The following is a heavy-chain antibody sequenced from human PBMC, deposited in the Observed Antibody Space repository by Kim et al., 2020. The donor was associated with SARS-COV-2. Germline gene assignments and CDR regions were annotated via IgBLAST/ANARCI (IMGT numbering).Heavy chain of an antibody. CDR2: ITGSSNDI. CDR1: GFSFNNYA. Sequence: GGSLRLSCAASGFSFNNYAMNWVRQAPGKGLEWVSGITGSSNDIYYADSVKGRFTISRDNSRNTLYLQMNSLTAEDTAVYYCSKRDFDDSSTFSPFFDSWEQGPLDTVAS. V-gene: IGHV3-23*01. CDR3: SKRDFDDSSTFSPFFDS. D-gene: IGHD3-22*01. J-gene: IGHJ4*02.